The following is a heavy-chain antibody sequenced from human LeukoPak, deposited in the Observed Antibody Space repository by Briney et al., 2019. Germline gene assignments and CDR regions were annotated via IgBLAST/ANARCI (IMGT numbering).Heavy chain of an antibody. D-gene: IGHD3-22*01. V-gene: IGHV4-4*07. J-gene: IGHJ3*02. CDR2: IYSSGST. Sequence: SETPSLTCSVSAGSISSYYWSWIRQPAGKGLEWIGRIYSSGSTNYNPSLKSRVTMSLDASKNHFSLKLTSVTAADTAIYYCARQAYDTGYDAFDIWGQGTMVTVSS. CDR3: ARQAYDTGYDAFDI. CDR1: AGSISSYY.